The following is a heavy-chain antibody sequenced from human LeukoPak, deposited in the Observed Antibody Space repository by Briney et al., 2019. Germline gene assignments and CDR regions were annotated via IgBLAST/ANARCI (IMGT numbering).Heavy chain of an antibody. CDR3: AKVLGEYSIRSKPLDT. V-gene: IGHV3-30*02. Sequence: YPGGSLRLSCAASGFTFSSYAMSWVRQAPVKGLEWVAFIRYDGSNKYYPDSVRGRFTVSRDNSKNTLYLQMNSLGPEDTAVYYCAKVLGEYSIRSKPLDTWGQGTLVTVSS. CDR2: IRYDGSNK. D-gene: IGHD6-13*01. J-gene: IGHJ5*02. CDR1: GFTFSSYA.